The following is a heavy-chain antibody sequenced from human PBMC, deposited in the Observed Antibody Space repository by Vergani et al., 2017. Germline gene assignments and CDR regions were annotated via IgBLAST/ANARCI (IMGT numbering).Heavy chain of an antibody. CDR3: ARCSRGGDANWCDP. CDR1: GYSISSGYY. V-gene: IGHV4-38-2*01. CDR2: IYHSGST. Sequence: QVQLQESGPGLVKPSETLSLTCAVSGYSISSGYYWGWIRQPPGKGLEWIGSIYHSGSTYYNPSLKSRVTISVDMSKNQFSLKLSSVTAADTAVYYCARCSRGGDANWCDPWGQGTLVTVSS. D-gene: IGHD2-21*02. J-gene: IGHJ5*02.